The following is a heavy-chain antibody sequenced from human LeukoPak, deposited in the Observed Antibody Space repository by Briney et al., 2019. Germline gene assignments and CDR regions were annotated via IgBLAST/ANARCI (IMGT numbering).Heavy chain of an antibody. V-gene: IGHV4-34*01. Sequence: SETLSLTCAVYGGSFSGYYWSWIRQPPGKGLEWIGEINHSGSINYNPSLKSRVTISVDTSKNQFSLKLSSVTAADTAVYYCARGLRIAVDYWGQGTLVTVSS. J-gene: IGHJ4*02. D-gene: IGHD6-13*01. CDR1: GGSFSGYY. CDR3: ARGLRIAVDY. CDR2: INHSGSI.